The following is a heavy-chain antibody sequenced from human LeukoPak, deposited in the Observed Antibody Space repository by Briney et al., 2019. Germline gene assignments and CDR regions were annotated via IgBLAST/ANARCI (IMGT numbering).Heavy chain of an antibody. CDR1: GGTFSSYA. D-gene: IGHD1-26*01. J-gene: IGHJ3*02. CDR2: IIPIFGTA. Sequence: ASVKVSCKASGGTFSSYAISWVRQAPGQGLEWMGGIIPIFGTANYAQKFQGRVTITADESTSTAYMELSSLRSEDTAVYYCAREKLESGSYDAFDIWGQGTMVTVSS. CDR3: AREKLESGSYDAFDI. V-gene: IGHV1-69*13.